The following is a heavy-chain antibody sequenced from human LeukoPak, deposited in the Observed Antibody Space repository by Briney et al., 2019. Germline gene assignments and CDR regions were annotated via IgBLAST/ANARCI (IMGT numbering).Heavy chain of an antibody. CDR3: ARCPADYYGSGSYYNED. V-gene: IGHV4-31*03. Sequence: PSETLSPTCTVSGGSISSGGYYWSWIRQHPGKGLEWIGYIYYSGSTYYNPSLKSRVTISVDTSKNQFSLKLSSVTAADTAVYYCARCPADYYGSGSYYNEDWGQGTLVTVSS. CDR2: IYYSGST. J-gene: IGHJ4*02. CDR1: GGSISSGGYY. D-gene: IGHD3-10*01.